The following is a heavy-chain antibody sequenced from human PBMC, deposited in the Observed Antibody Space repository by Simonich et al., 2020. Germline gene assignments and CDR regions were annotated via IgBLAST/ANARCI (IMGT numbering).Heavy chain of an antibody. CDR2: INPHRCGT. CDR3: ARELGGARQNAFDI. V-gene: IGHV1-2*02. CDR1: GYTFTGYY. J-gene: IGHJ3*02. D-gene: IGHD1-26*01. Sequence: QVQLVQSGAEVKKPGASVKVSCKASGYTFTGYYMHWVRQAPGQGLEWMGGINPHRCGTNDAQKFQGRVTMTRDTSISTAYIELSRLRSDDTAVYYCARELGGARQNAFDIWGQGTMVTVSS.